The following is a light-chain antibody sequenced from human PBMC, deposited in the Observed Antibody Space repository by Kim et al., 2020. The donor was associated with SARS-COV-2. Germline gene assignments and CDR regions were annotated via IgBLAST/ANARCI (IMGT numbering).Light chain of an antibody. V-gene: IGLV3-9*01. Sequence: GALGQTARITCGGNNIGSKNVHWYQQKPGQAPVLVIYRDSNRPSGIPERCSGSNAGNTATLTISRAQAGDEADYYCQVWDSSTYVFGTGTKVTVL. J-gene: IGLJ1*01. CDR3: QVWDSSTYV. CDR2: RDS. CDR1: NIGSKN.